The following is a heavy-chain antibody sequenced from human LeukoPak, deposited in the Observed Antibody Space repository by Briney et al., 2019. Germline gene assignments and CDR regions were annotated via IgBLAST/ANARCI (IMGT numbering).Heavy chain of an antibody. D-gene: IGHD1-26*01. J-gene: IGHJ5*02. CDR3: AKNPSGSYLNWFDP. Sequence: PGASLRLSSAASGFTFSSYAMSWVRQAPGKGLEWVSAISGSGGSTYYVDSVKGRFTISRDNSKNTLYLQMNSLRAEDTAVYYCAKNPSGSYLNWFDPWGQGTLVTVSS. CDR2: ISGSGGST. V-gene: IGHV3-23*01. CDR1: GFTFSSYA.